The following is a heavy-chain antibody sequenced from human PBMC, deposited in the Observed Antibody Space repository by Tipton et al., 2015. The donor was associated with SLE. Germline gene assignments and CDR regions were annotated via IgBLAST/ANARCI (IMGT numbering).Heavy chain of an antibody. CDR2: ISAYNGNT. D-gene: IGHD2-21*02. Sequence: QLVQSGAEVKKPGASVKVSCKTSGYTFSNYQITWVRQAPGQGLEWMGWISAYNGNTNYSQKLQGRVTMTTDTSTSTAYMELRSLRSDDTAVYYCARGDRGDSCGPPPGYWGQGTLVTVPS. V-gene: IGHV1-18*01. CDR3: ARGDRGDSCGPPPGY. J-gene: IGHJ4*02. CDR1: GYTFSNYQ.